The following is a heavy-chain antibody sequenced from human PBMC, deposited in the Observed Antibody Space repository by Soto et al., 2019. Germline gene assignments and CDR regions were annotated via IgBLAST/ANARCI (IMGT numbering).Heavy chain of an antibody. CDR1: GFSLSTSGMC. CDR2: IDWDDDK. V-gene: IGHV2-70*01. J-gene: IGHJ6*02. CDR3: ARIEAYYYGSGSYYQPYYYYGMDV. Sequence: SGPTLVNPTQTLTLTCTFSGFSLSTSGMCVSWIRQPPGKALEWLALIDWDDDKYYSTSLKTRLTISKDTSKNQVVLTMTNMDPVDTATYYCARIEAYYYGSGSYYQPYYYYGMDVWGQGPTVTVSS. D-gene: IGHD3-10*01.